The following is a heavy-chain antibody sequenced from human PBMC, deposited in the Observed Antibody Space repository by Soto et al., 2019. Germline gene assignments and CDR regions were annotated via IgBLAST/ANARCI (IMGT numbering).Heavy chain of an antibody. Sequence: RASVKVSCKASGYTFTSYGISWVRQAPGQGLEWMGWISAYNGNTNHAQKLQGRVTMTTDTSTSTAYMELRSLRSDDTAVYYCARDNPEWLVTYYYYGMDVWGQGTTVTVSS. V-gene: IGHV1-18*04. CDR3: ARDNPEWLVTYYYYGMDV. D-gene: IGHD6-19*01. J-gene: IGHJ6*02. CDR1: GYTFTSYG. CDR2: ISAYNGNT.